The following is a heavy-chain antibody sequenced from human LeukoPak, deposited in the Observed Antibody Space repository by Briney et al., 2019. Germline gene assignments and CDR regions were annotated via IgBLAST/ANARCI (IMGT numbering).Heavy chain of an antibody. CDR1: GYSFTSYW. V-gene: IGHV5-51*01. Sequence: GESLKISCKGSGYSFTSYWIGWVRQMPGKGLEWMGIIYPGDSDTRYSPSFQGQVTISADKSISTAYLQWSSLKASDTAMYYCARLVQSIAVAGDYFDYWGQGTLVTVSS. J-gene: IGHJ4*02. D-gene: IGHD6-19*01. CDR3: ARLVQSIAVAGDYFDY. CDR2: IYPGDSDT.